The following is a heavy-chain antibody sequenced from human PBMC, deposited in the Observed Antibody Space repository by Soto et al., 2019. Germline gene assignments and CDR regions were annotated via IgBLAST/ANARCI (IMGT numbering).Heavy chain of an antibody. V-gene: IGHV1-3*01. Sequence: ASVKVSCKASGYTFTGYYMHWVRQAPGQGLEWMGWINAGNGNTKYSQKFQGRVTITRDTSASTAYMELSSLRSEDTAVYYCARWPSSTGCYPFCYYYGIDVWGQGTTVTVSS. CDR1: GYTFTGYY. J-gene: IGHJ6*02. CDR3: ARWPSSTGCYPFCYYYGIDV. CDR2: INAGNGNT. D-gene: IGHD2-2*01.